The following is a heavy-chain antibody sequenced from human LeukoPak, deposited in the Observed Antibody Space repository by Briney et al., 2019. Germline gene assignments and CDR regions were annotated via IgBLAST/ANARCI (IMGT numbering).Heavy chain of an antibody. CDR3: AKIAVAETDAFDI. J-gene: IGHJ3*02. D-gene: IGHD6-19*01. CDR2: IIPILGIA. Sequence: GASVKVSCKASGGTFSSYAISWVRQAPGQGLEWMGRIIPILGIANYAQKFQGRVTITADKSTSTAYMELSSLRSEDTAVYYCAKIAVAETDAFDIWGQGTMVTVSS. CDR1: GGTFSSYA. V-gene: IGHV1-69*04.